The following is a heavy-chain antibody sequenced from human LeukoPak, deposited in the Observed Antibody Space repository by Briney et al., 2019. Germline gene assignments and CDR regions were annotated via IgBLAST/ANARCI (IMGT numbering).Heavy chain of an antibody. CDR1: GFTFSSHA. CDR3: AKARGITGTKENDY. Sequence: GGSVTLSCAASGFTFSSHAMIWVRQAPGKGLECGSAISGSGGSTYYAESVKGRFTISRDNSKNTLYLQMSSLRAEDTAVYYCAKARGITGTKENDYWGQGTLVTVSS. D-gene: IGHD1-7*01. CDR2: ISGSGGST. V-gene: IGHV3-23*01. J-gene: IGHJ4*02.